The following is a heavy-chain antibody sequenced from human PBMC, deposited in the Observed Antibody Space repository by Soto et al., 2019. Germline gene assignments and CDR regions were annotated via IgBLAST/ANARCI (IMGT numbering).Heavy chain of an antibody. CDR2: ITDTGGDA. J-gene: IGHJ4*02. Sequence: GSLRHSGVASGITVGRQDMSWVRQAQGEGLEWVSTITDTGGDAKYADSVRGRFTISRDNSKKTLYLQMSSLRADDSAVYFCARGSKDSYPGSRIFDFWGRGTLVTVSS. CDR3: ARGSKDSYPGSRIFDF. D-gene: IGHD3-10*01. V-gene: IGHV3-23*01. CDR1: GITVGRQD.